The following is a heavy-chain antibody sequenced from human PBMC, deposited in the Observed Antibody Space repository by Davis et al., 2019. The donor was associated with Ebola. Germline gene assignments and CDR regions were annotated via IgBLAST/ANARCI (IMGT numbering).Heavy chain of an antibody. CDR2: IYSGGST. CDR1: GFTVSSNY. CDR3: ARAVLWSGYEWFDP. D-gene: IGHD3-3*01. J-gene: IGHJ5*02. Sequence: GFLRLSCAASGFTVSSNYMSWVRQAPGKGLEWVSVIYSGGSTYYADSVKGRFTISRDNSKNTLYLQMNSLRAEDTAVYYCARAVLWSGYEWFDPWGQGTLVTVSS. V-gene: IGHV3-53*01.